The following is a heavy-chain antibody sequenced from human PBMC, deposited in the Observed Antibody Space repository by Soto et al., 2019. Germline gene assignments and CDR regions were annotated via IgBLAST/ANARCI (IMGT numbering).Heavy chain of an antibody. CDR1: GFTFSSYG. V-gene: IGHV3-33*01. CDR2: IWYDGSNK. Sequence: QVQLVESGGGVVQPGRSLRLSCAACGFTFSSYGMHWVRQAPGNGLEWVAVIWYDGSNKYYADSVKGRFTISRDNSKNTLYLQMNSLRAEDTAVYYCARDRPDAFDIWGQGTMVTVSS. CDR3: ARDRPDAFDI. J-gene: IGHJ3*02. D-gene: IGHD6-6*01.